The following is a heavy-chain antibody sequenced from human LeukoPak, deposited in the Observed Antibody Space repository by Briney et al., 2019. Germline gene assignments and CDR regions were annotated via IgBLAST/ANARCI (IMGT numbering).Heavy chain of an antibody. CDR2: INPNSGGT. CDR1: GYTFTGYY. D-gene: IGHD5-12*01. J-gene: IGHJ4*02. Sequence: ASVKVSCKASGYTFTGYYMHWVRQAPGQGLEWMGWINPNSGGTNYAQKFQGRVTMTRDTSISTAYMELSRLRSDDTAVYYCARDPPTRRADSGYDDEPGVLGYWGQGTLVTVSS. CDR3: ARDPPTRRADSGYDDEPGVLGY. V-gene: IGHV1-2*02.